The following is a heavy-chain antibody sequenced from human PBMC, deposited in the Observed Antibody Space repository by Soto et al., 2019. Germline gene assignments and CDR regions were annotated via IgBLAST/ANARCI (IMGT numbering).Heavy chain of an antibody. D-gene: IGHD3-10*01. J-gene: IGHJ4*02. CDR2: ISYDGSNK. Sequence: PGGSLRLSCAASVFTFSSYGMHWVRQAPGKGLEWVAVISYDGSNKYYADSVKGRFTISRDNSKNTLYLQMNSLRAEDTAVYYWAKDRGSYGSGSLDYWGQGTLVTVSS. V-gene: IGHV3-30*18. CDR3: AKDRGSYGSGSLDY. CDR1: VFTFSSYG.